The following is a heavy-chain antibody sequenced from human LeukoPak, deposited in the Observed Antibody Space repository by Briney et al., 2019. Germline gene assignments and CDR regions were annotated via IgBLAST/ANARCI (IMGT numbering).Heavy chain of an antibody. D-gene: IGHD3-10*01. CDR1: GFTVSNNY. CDR2: IYSGGST. J-gene: IGHJ4*02. CDR3: AKAADYYGSGSYGY. V-gene: IGHV3-66*01. Sequence: PGGSLRLSCAASGFTVSNNYMRWVRQAPGKGLEWVSLIYSGGSTYYADSVKGRFIISRDNSKNTLYLQMNSLRAEDTAVYYCAKAADYYGSGSYGYWGQGTLVTVSS.